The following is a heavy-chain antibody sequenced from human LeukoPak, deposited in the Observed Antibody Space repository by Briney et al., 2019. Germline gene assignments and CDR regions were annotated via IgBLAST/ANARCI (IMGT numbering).Heavy chain of an antibody. CDR3: SRAAAGAEIDY. D-gene: IGHD6-13*01. Sequence: ASVKVSCKASGYTFTGYYMHWVRHAPGQGLEWMRWINPNSGGTNYAQKFQGRVTMTRDTSISTAYMELSRLTSDDAAVYYCSRAAAGAEIDYWGQGTLVTVSS. CDR1: GYTFTGYY. J-gene: IGHJ4*02. V-gene: IGHV1-2*02. CDR2: INPNSGGT.